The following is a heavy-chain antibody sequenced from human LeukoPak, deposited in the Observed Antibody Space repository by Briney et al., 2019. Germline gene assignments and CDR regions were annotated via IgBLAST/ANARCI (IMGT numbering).Heavy chain of an antibody. CDR1: GFTFSSYG. D-gene: IGHD3-22*01. J-gene: IGHJ4*02. Sequence: SGGSLRLSCAASGFTFSSYGMHWVRQAPGKGLEWVAVISYDGSNKHYADSVKGRFTISRDNSKNTLYLQMNSLRAEDTAVYYCAKSAYYDLWGQGTLVTVSS. CDR2: ISYDGSNK. V-gene: IGHV3-30*18. CDR3: AKSAYYDL.